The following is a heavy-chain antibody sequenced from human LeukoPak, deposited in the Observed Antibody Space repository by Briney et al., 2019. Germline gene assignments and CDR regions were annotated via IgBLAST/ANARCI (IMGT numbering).Heavy chain of an antibody. Sequence: ASVKVSCKASGYIFTSYSIHWVRQAPGQGLEWMGVINPSGGSTRYAQKFQGRVTMTRDMSTSTVYMELSRLRSDDTAVYYCARRYSSGWNYFDYWGQGTLVTVSS. D-gene: IGHD6-19*01. CDR3: ARRYSSGWNYFDY. CDR2: INPSGGST. J-gene: IGHJ4*02. V-gene: IGHV1-46*01. CDR1: GYIFTSYS.